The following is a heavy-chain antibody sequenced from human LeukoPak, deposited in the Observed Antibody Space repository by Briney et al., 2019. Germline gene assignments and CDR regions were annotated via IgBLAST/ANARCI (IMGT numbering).Heavy chain of an antibody. CDR3: ARADDYGDYVNAFDI. Sequence: PSETLSLTCTVSGGSISSGGYYWSWIRQHPGKGPEWIGYIYYSGSTNYNPSLKSRVTISVDTSKNQFSLKLSSVTAADTAVYYCARADDYGDYVNAFDIWGQGTMVTVSS. V-gene: IGHV4-61*08. CDR2: IYYSGST. D-gene: IGHD4-17*01. J-gene: IGHJ3*02. CDR1: GGSISSGGYY.